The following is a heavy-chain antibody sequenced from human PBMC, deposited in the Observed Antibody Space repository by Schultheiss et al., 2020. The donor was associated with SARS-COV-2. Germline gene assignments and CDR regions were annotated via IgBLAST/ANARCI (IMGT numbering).Heavy chain of an antibody. CDR1: GGSISSGGYS. Sequence: SETLSLTCAVSGGSISSGGYSWSWIRQPAGKGLEWIGRIYTSGSTNYNPSLKSRVTMSVDTSKNQFSLKLSSVTAADTAVYYCARVDTAMVVDYWGQGTLVTVSS. J-gene: IGHJ4*02. V-gene: IGHV4-61*02. D-gene: IGHD5-18*01. CDR2: IYTSGST. CDR3: ARVDTAMVVDY.